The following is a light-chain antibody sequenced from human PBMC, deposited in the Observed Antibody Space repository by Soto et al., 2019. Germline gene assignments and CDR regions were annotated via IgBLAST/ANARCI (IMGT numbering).Light chain of an antibody. V-gene: IGKV3D-15*01. Sequence: EIVMTQSPATLSVSPGERATLSCRASQSVSSNLAWYQQKPGQAPRLLIYGASTRATGIPARFSGSGSGTEFTLTISGLQSEDFAVYHCQQYNNWPQTFGQGTKLEIK. CDR1: QSVSSN. CDR2: GAS. CDR3: QQYNNWPQT. J-gene: IGKJ2*01.